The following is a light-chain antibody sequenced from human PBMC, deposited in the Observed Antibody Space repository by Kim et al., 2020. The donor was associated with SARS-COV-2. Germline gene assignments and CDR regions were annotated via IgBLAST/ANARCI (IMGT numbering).Light chain of an antibody. CDR2: GAS. V-gene: IGKV3-20*01. Sequence: EIVLTQSPATLSLSPGERATLSCRASQSVSSNSLAWYQQKPGQAPRLLIHGASIRATGIPDRFTGSGSGTDFTLTISRLEPEDFAVYFWQEGFDSSVYTWRQGTKLEI. J-gene: IGKJ2*01. CDR3: QEGFDSSVYT. CDR1: QSVSSNS.